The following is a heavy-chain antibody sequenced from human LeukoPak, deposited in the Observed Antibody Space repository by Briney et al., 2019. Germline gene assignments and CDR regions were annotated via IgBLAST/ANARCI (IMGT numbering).Heavy chain of an antibody. CDR2: IRYDGSNK. Sequence: QTGGSPRLSCAASGFTFSSYGMHWVRQAPGKGLEGVAFIRYDGSNKYYADSVKGRFTISRDNSKNTLYLQMNSLRAEDTAVYYCAKDLSTVTEWFDPWGQGTLVTVSS. CDR3: AKDLSTVTEWFDP. J-gene: IGHJ5*02. CDR1: GFTFSSYG. D-gene: IGHD4-11*01. V-gene: IGHV3-30*02.